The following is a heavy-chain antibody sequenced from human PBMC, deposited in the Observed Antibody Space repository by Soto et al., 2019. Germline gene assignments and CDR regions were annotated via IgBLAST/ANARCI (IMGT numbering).Heavy chain of an antibody. V-gene: IGHV1-3*01. CDR2: INAGNGNT. J-gene: IGHJ6*02. CDR1: GDTFTSYA. CDR3: ARDSGGMDV. Sequence: VQLVQSGAEVKKPGASEKISCKASGDTFTSYALHWVRQAPGQRLEWMGWINAGNGNTKYSQKFQGRVTITRDTSASTAYMELSSLRSEDTAVYYCARDSGGMDVWGQGTTVTVSS.